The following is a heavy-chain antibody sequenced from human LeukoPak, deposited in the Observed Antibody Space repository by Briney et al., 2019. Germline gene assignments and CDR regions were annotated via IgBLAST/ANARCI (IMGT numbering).Heavy chain of an antibody. V-gene: IGHV1-8*03. CDR2: MNPNSGNT. CDR3: ARGSYYYGSGSIGY. D-gene: IGHD3-10*01. Sequence: ASVKVSCKASGYTFTSYDINWVRQATGQGLEWMGWMNPNSGNTGYAQKFQGRVTITRNTSISTAYMELSSLRSEDTAVYYCARGSYYYGSGSIGYWGQGTLVTVSS. CDR1: GYTFTSYD. J-gene: IGHJ4*02.